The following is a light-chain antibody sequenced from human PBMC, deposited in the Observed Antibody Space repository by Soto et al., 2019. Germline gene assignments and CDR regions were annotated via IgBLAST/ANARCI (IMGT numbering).Light chain of an antibody. Sequence: QSALTQPPSASGSPGQSVTISCTGTSSDVGGYNFVSWYQHHPGKAPKLMIYEVSKRPSGVPERFSGSKSANTASLTVSGLQAEDEAGYYCSSYAGSNSFVVFGGGTKLTV. CDR3: SSYAGSNSFVV. CDR2: EVS. J-gene: IGLJ3*02. CDR1: SSDVGGYNF. V-gene: IGLV2-8*01.